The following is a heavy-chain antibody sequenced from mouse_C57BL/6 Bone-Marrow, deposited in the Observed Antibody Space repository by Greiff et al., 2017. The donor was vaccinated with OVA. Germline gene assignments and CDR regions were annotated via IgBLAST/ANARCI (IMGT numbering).Heavy chain of an antibody. J-gene: IGHJ2*01. CDR2: IDPSDSYT. Sequence: QVQLQQPGAELVKPGASVKLSCKASGYTFTSYWMQWVKQRPGQGLEWIGEIDPSDSYTNYNQKFKGKATLTVDTSSSTAYMQLSSLTSEDSAVYYCARGGDSNRDYGGKGTTLTVSS. D-gene: IGHD2-5*01. CDR1: GYTFTSYW. V-gene: IGHV1-50*01. CDR3: ARGGDSNRDY.